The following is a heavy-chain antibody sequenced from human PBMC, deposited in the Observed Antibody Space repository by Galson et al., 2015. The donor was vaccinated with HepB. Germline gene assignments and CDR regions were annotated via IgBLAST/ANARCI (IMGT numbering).Heavy chain of an antibody. CDR2: INPNSGGT. D-gene: IGHD3-22*01. Sequence: SVKVSCKASGYTFTGYYMHWVRQAPGQGLEWMGWINPNSGGTNYAQKFQGRVTMTRDTSISTAYMELSRLRSDDTAVYYCARYYYDSSGYHPDAFDIWGQGTMVTVSS. J-gene: IGHJ3*02. CDR1: GYTFTGYY. CDR3: ARYYYDSSGYHPDAFDI. V-gene: IGHV1-2*02.